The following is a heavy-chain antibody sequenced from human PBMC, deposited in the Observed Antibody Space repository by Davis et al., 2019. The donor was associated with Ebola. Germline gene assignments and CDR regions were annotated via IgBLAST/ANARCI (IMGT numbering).Heavy chain of an antibody. Sequence: PGGSLRLSCAASGFTFSSYEMNWVRQAPGKGLEWVSYISSSGSTIYYADSVKGRFTISRDNAKNSLYLQMNSLRAEDTAVYYCARDTIPIGYCTNGVCSEYRGGFDYWGQGTLVTVSS. CDR1: GFTFSSYE. CDR3: ARDTIPIGYCTNGVCSEYRGGFDY. CDR2: ISSSGSTI. J-gene: IGHJ4*02. D-gene: IGHD2-8*01. V-gene: IGHV3-48*03.